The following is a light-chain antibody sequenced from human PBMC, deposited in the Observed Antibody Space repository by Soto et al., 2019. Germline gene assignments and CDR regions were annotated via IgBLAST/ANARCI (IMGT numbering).Light chain of an antibody. CDR2: GDN. Sequence: QSVLTQPPSVSGAPGQRVTISCTGRSSNIGAGYDVHGYQQLPGTAPKLLIYGDNNRPSGVPDRFSGSKSGTSASLAITGLQAEDEADYYCQSYDSSLSAWVFGGGTKLNVL. V-gene: IGLV1-40*01. CDR3: QSYDSSLSAWV. CDR1: SSNIGAGYD. J-gene: IGLJ3*02.